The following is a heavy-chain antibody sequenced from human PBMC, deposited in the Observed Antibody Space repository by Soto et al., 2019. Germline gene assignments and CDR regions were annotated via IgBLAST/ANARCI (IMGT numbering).Heavy chain of an antibody. CDR2: ISYDGSNT. D-gene: IGHD3-22*01. CDR1: GFTFSSHC. J-gene: IGHJ4*02. V-gene: IGHV3-30*03. CDR3: ARGHDYYYDSSGYYWLDY. Sequence: PGGSLRLSCAASGFTFSSHCMQWVRQAPGKGLEWVAVISYDGSNTYYADSVKGRFTISRDNSKNTLYLQMNSLRAEDTAVYYCARGHDYYYDSSGYYWLDYWGQGTLVTVSS.